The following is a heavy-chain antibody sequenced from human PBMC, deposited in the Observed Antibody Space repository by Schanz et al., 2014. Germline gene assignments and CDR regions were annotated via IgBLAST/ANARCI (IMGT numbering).Heavy chain of an antibody. CDR2: INTGSNYI. CDR3: ARNRGSGGQNWYFDL. D-gene: IGHD1-26*01. J-gene: IGHJ2*01. Sequence: EVQLLESGGGLVQPGGSLRLSCAASGFTFSSYAMSWIRQAPGKGLEWISFINTGSNYINYADSVKGRFTISRDNTKNSLFLQLNSLRADDTAVYYCARNRGSGGQNWYFDLWGRGTLXTVSS. V-gene: IGHV3-48*04. CDR1: GFTFSSYA.